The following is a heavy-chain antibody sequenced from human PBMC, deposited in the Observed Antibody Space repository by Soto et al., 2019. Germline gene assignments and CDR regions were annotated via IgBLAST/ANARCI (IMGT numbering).Heavy chain of an antibody. CDR1: GFTFSSYG. CDR2: ISYDGSNK. D-gene: IGHD2-2*01. J-gene: IGHJ6*02. Sequence: VQLVESGGGVVQPGRSLRLSCAASGFTFSSYGMHWVRQAPGKGLEWVAVISYDGSNKYYADSVKGRFTISRDNSKNTLYLQMNSLRAEDTAVYYCAKDREDIVVVPGQLNLGYGMDVWGQGTTVTVSS. CDR3: AKDREDIVVVPGQLNLGYGMDV. V-gene: IGHV3-30*18.